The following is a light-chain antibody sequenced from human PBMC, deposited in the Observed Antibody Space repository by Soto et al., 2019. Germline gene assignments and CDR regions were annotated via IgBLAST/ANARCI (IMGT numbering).Light chain of an antibody. Sequence: EIVMTQSPATLSVSPGERATLSCRAIQSVNIYLAWYQQKPGQAPRLLIFGASSRATGIPARFSGSGSGTEFNLTISSLQSEDFAVYFCQQYDDWLRLTFGGGTKVDI. J-gene: IGKJ4*01. V-gene: IGKV3D-15*01. CDR1: QSVNIY. CDR2: GAS. CDR3: QQYDDWLRLT.